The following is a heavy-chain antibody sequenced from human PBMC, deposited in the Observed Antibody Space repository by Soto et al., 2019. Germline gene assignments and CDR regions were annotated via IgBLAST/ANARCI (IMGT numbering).Heavy chain of an antibody. V-gene: IGHV3-30*04. D-gene: IGHD6-13*01. CDR2: ISYDGSNK. J-gene: IGHJ4*02. CDR1: GFTFSSYA. CDR3: ARDGGAQQLVRGGHYFDY. Sequence: GGSLRLSCAASGFTFSSYAMHWVRQAPGKGLEWVAVISYDGSNKYYADSVKGRFTISRDNSKNTLYLQMNSLRAEDTAVYYCARDGGAQQLVRGGHYFDYWGQGTLVTVSS.